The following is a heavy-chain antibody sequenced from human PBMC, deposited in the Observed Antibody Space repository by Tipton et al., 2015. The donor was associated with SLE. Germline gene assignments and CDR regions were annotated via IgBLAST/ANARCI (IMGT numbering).Heavy chain of an antibody. CDR2: IYSSGYT. Sequence: TLSLTCTVSAGSINISFWSWIRQHPGKGLEWIGYIYSSGYTYYNPSLEGRVSMSVDTSENQFSLKFNSVTAADTAVYYCAREITGGIGSYFLDYWGQGTLVTVSS. CDR1: AGSINISF. CDR3: AREITGGIGSYFLDY. D-gene: IGHD1-26*01. V-gene: IGHV4-31*03. J-gene: IGHJ4*02.